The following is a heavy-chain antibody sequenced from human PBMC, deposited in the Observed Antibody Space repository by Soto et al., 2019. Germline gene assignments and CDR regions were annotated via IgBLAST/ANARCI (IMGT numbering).Heavy chain of an antibody. D-gene: IGHD5-12*01. CDR2: ISYDGSNK. J-gene: IGHJ4*02. Sequence: PGGSLRLSCAASGFTFSSYGMHWVRQAPGKGLEWVAVISYDGSNKYYADSVKGRFTISRDNSKNTLYLQMNSLRAEDTAVYYCAKGRYAYYFGYWGQGTLVTVSS. V-gene: IGHV3-30*18. CDR1: GFTFSSYG. CDR3: AKGRYAYYFGY.